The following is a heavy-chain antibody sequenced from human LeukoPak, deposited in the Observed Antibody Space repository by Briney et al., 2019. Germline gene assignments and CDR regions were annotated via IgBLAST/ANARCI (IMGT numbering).Heavy chain of an antibody. CDR1: GYTFTDYY. Sequence: ASVKISCKASGYTFTDYYMHWVQQAPGKGLEWMGRVDPEDGEIIYAEKFQGRVTITADTSTDTAYMELSSLRSEDTAVYYCATVDGIAVAATDYWGQGTLVTVSS. CDR2: VDPEDGEI. J-gene: IGHJ4*02. CDR3: ATVDGIAVAATDY. V-gene: IGHV1-69-2*01. D-gene: IGHD6-19*01.